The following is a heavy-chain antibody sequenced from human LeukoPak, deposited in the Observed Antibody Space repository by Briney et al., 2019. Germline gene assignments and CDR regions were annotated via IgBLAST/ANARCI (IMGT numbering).Heavy chain of an antibody. CDR2: ISSSGTTI. J-gene: IGHJ1*01. D-gene: IGHD2-15*01. CDR3: ARVGYCSGGSCYLSTEYFQH. Sequence: GGSLRLSCAASGFTFSSYEMNWVRQAPGKGLEWVADISSSGTTIHYADSLKGRFTISRDNAKNSLYLQLNSLRAEDTAVYYCARVGYCSGGSCYLSTEYFQHWGQGTLVTVSS. CDR1: GFTFSSYE. V-gene: IGHV3-48*03.